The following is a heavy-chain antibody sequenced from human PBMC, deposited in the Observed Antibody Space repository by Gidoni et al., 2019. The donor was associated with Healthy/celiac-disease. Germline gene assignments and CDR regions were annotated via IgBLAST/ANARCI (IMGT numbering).Heavy chain of an antibody. CDR1: GFPFSSYG. D-gene: IGHD3-10*01. CDR2: IWYDGSNK. CDR3: ARDNSDFWSGYYLPFDYGSGSYYGY. J-gene: IGHJ4*02. Sequence: QVQLVESGGGVVQPGRSRRLSCAASGFPFSSYGVPWVRQHPGKGLEWVAVIWYDGSNKYYADSVKGRFTISRDNSKITLYLQRNSLRAEDTAVYYCARDNSDFWSGYYLPFDYGSGSYYGYWGQGTLVTVSS. V-gene: IGHV3-33*01.